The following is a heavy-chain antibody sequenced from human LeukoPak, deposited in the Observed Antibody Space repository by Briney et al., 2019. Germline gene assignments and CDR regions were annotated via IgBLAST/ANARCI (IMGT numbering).Heavy chain of an antibody. CDR3: AKDRDSSGYYPYDY. CDR2: ISYDGSNK. CDR1: GFTFSSYG. V-gene: IGHV3-30*18. J-gene: IGHJ4*02. D-gene: IGHD3-22*01. Sequence: GGSLRLSCAASGFTFSSYGMHWVRQAPGKGLEWVAVISYDGSNKYYADSVKGRFTISRDNSKNTLSLQVNSLRAEDTAVYYCAKDRDSSGYYPYDYWGQGTLVTVSS.